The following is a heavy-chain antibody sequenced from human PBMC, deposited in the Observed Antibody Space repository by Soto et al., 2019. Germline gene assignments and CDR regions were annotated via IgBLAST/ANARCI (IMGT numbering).Heavy chain of an antibody. CDR2: ISAYNGNT. J-gene: IGHJ4*02. CDR1: GYTFTSYG. V-gene: IGHV1-18*01. CDR3: ARDRISSRWYEGFAY. Sequence: QVQLVQSGAEVKKPGASVKVSCKASGYTFTSYGISWVRQAPGQGLEWMGWISAYNGNTDYAQKLQGRVTMTTDTTTRTAYMELRSLKSDDTAVYYCARDRISSRWYEGFAYWGQGTLVTVSS. D-gene: IGHD6-13*01.